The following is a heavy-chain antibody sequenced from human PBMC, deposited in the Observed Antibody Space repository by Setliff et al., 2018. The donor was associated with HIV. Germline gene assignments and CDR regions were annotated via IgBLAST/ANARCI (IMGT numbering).Heavy chain of an antibody. J-gene: IGHJ6*02. V-gene: IGHV4-38-2*01. Sequence: SETLSLTCAVSGSSISGSYYWAWIRQPPGKGLEWIANVYSDGRANYNPSLKGRVTISLDTSRTHFSLKVNSVTAADTAIYFCARGGPTVAYAVDVWGQGATVTVSS. CDR3: ARGGPTVAYAVDV. CDR2: VYSDGRA. CDR1: GSSISGSYY. D-gene: IGHD4-17*01.